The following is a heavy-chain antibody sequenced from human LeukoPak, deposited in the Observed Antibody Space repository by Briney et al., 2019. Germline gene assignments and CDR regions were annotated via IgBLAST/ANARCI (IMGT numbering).Heavy chain of an antibody. J-gene: IGHJ4*02. CDR1: GYTFTSYD. V-gene: IGHV1-8*01. D-gene: IGHD5-12*01. CDR3: ARGRRVRGYSGFVFDY. CDR2: MNPNSGNT. Sequence: RASVKVSCKASGYTFTSYDINWVRQATGQGLEWMGWMNPNSGNTGYAQKFQGRVTMTRNTSISTAYMELSSLRSEDTAVYYCARGRRVRGYSGFVFDYWGQGTLVTVSS.